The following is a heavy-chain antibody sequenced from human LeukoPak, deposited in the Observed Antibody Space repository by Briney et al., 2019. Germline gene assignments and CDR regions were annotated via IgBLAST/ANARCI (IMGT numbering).Heavy chain of an antibody. V-gene: IGHV3-30*03. CDR2: ISYEGSDK. Sequence: GGSLRLSCAASGFTFSSYWMSWVRQAPDKGLEWVAVISYEGSDKHYTDSVKGRFTISRDNSKKTLYLQMNSLRTEDTALYYCTREGSGRLIDYWGQGTLVTVSS. J-gene: IGHJ4*02. CDR3: TREGSGRLIDY. D-gene: IGHD3-22*01. CDR1: GFTFSSYW.